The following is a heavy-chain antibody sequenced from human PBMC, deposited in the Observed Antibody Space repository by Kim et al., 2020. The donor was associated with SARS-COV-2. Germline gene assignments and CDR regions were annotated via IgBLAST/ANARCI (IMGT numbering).Heavy chain of an antibody. D-gene: IGHD6-25*01. CDR1: GGTFSNYA. CDR3: ARGGFSSVHYYYYGMDV. V-gene: IGHV1-69*13. Sequence: SVKVSCKASGGTFSNYAISWVRQAPGQGLEWMGGIIPIFGTTNYAQKFQGRVTITADESTSTACMELSSLRSEDTAVYYCARGGFSSVHYYYYGMDVWGQGTTVTVSS. J-gene: IGHJ6*02. CDR2: IIPIFGTT.